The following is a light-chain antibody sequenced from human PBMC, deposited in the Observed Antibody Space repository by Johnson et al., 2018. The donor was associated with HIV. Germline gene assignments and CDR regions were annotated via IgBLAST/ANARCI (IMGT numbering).Light chain of an antibody. J-gene: IGLJ1*01. V-gene: IGLV1-51*02. CDR1: SSNIGTND. CDR2: ENN. CDR3: GTWDSSLGV. Sequence: QSVLTQPPSVSAAPGQKVTISCSGSSSNIGTNDVSWYQQFPGAAPKLLIYENNKRPSGIPDRFSGSKSGTSATLGITGLQTGDEADYYCGTWDSSLGVFGTGTKVTVL.